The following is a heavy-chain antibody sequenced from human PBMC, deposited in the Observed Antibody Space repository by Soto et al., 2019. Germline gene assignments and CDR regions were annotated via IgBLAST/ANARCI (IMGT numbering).Heavy chain of an antibody. Sequence: EGSLRLSCAVSGFTLTTYSMNWVRQAPGKGLEWISFINKNGFTIYYADSVKGRFTISRDYAKNSLYLQMDSLRHEDTAVYCARGAVTGTSLFDYWGLGTLVTVSS. CDR3: ARGAVTGTSLFDY. CDR2: INKNGFTI. J-gene: IGHJ4*02. CDR1: GFTLTTYS. V-gene: IGHV3-48*02. D-gene: IGHD6-19*01.